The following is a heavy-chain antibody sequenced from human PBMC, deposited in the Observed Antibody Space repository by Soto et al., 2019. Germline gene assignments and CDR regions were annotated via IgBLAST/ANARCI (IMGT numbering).Heavy chain of an antibody. CDR3: ARAELVGATDY. CDR2: IYYSGST. J-gene: IGHJ4*02. CDR1: GGSISSGGYY. V-gene: IGHV4-31*03. Sequence: SETLSVTCTVSGGSISSGGYYWIWIRQHPGKGLEWIGYIYYSGSTYYNPSLKSRVTISVDTSKNQFSLKLSSVTAADTAVYYCARAELVGATDYWGQGTLVPVSS. D-gene: IGHD1-26*01.